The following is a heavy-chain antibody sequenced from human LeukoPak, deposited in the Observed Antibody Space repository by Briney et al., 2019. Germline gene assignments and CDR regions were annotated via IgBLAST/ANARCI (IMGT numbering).Heavy chain of an antibody. J-gene: IGHJ4*02. CDR3: AKYDYGGNPNEYYFDY. CDR2: IGDNGDST. Sequence: GGSLRLSCAASGFTFSSYAMSWVRQAPGKGLEWVSTIGDNGDSTYYADSVKGRFTISRDNSKNTLYLQMNSLRAQDTAVYYCAKYDYGGNPNEYYFDYWGQGTLVTVSS. CDR1: GFTFSSYA. D-gene: IGHD4-23*01. V-gene: IGHV3-23*01.